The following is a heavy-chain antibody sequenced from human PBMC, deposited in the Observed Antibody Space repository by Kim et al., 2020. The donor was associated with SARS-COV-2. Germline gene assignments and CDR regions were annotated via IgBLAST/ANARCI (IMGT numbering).Heavy chain of an antibody. Sequence: TTYNPSLKSRVTISVDTSKNQFSLKLSSVTAADTAVYYCARDRVGDGMDVWGQGTTVTVSS. J-gene: IGHJ6*02. V-gene: IGHV4-59*01. CDR2: T. CDR3: ARDRVGDGMDV. D-gene: IGHD1-26*01.